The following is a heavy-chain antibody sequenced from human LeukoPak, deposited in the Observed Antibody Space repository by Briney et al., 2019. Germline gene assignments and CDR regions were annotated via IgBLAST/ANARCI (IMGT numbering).Heavy chain of an antibody. CDR3: LLQMTYGELSDPDF. J-gene: IGHJ4*02. CDR2: SGTRSGTK. V-gene: IGHV3-21*01. Sequence: PGGSLRLSCAASGFTLSSLAMHWVRQAPGKGLEWVSSSGTRSGTKYYADSVMGRFTISRDSAMNSVSLQINNLRAEDTAVYYCLLQMTYGELSDPDFRGQGTLVTVSS. CDR1: GFTLSSLA. D-gene: IGHD3-16*02.